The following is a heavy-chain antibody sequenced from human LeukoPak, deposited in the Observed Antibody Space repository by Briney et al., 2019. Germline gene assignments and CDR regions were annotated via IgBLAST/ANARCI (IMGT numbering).Heavy chain of an antibody. V-gene: IGHV3-74*01. CDR2: VNIHGSGT. CDR1: GFTFSDYW. Sequence: GASLRLSCAASGFTFSDYWMHWVRQPPGKGLVWVARVNIHGSGTDYADSVKGRFTISRDNAKNTLYLQMTSLRAEDTAVYYALAGYYYSQMDVWGKGTAVTVSS. D-gene: IGHD6-13*01. J-gene: IGHJ6*03. CDR3: LAGYYYSQMDV.